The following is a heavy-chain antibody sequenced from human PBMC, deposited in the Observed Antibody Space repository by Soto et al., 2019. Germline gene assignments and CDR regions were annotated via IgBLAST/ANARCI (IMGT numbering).Heavy chain of an antibody. V-gene: IGHV4-30-2*01. J-gene: IGHJ5*02. Sequence: QLQLQESGSGLVKPSQTLSLTCAVSGGSISSGGYSWSWIRQPPGKGLEWIGYIYHSGSTYYNPSLKSRVTISVDRSKNQFSLKLSSVTAADTAVYYCARGYCSGGSCSSSAHWFDPWGQGTLVTVSS. D-gene: IGHD2-15*01. CDR2: IYHSGST. CDR3: ARGYCSGGSCSSSAHWFDP. CDR1: GGSISSGGYS.